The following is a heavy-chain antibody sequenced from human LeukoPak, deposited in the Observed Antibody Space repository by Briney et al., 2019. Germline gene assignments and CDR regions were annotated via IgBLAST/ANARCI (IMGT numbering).Heavy chain of an antibody. CDR2: INHSGST. CDR3: ARAIHGSGSYYHY. J-gene: IGHJ4*02. CDR1: GGSFSGYY. D-gene: IGHD3-10*01. V-gene: IGHV4-34*01. Sequence: SETLSLTCAVYGGSFSGYYWSWIRQPPGKGLEWIGEINHSGSTNYNPSLKSRVTISVDTSKNQFSLKPSSVTAADTAVYYCARAIHGSGSYYHYWGQGTLVTVSS.